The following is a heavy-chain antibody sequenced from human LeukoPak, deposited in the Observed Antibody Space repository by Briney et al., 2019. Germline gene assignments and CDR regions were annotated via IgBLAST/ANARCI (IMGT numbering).Heavy chain of an antibody. Sequence: GGSLRLSCTASGFTFSTYPMHWVRQAPGKGLEWVAVISYDGSNKYYADSVKGRFTISRDNSKNTLYLQMNSLRAEDTAVYYCARGSVTGTSLMDWGQGTLVTVSS. D-gene: IGHD1-7*01. V-gene: IGHV3-30*04. CDR3: ARGSVTGTSLMD. CDR2: ISYDGSNK. CDR1: GFTFSTYP. J-gene: IGHJ4*02.